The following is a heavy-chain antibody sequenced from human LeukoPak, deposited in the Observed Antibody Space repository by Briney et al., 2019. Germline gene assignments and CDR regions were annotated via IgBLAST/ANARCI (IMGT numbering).Heavy chain of an antibody. V-gene: IGHV3-30*18. J-gene: IGHJ4*02. CDR1: GFTFSSYG. D-gene: IGHD3-22*01. CDR2: ISYDGSNK. CDR3: AKDGYSNYYDSSGYWRFDY. Sequence: HPGGSLRLSCAASGFTFSSYGMHWVRQAPGKGLEWVAVISYDGSNKYYADSVKGRFTISRDNSKNTLYLQMNSLRAEDTAVYYCAKDGYSNYYDSSGYWRFDYWGQGTLVTVSS.